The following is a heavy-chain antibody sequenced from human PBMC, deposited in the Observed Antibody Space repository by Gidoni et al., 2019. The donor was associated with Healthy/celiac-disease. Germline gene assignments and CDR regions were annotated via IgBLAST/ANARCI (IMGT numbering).Heavy chain of an antibody. V-gene: IGHV4-4*02. Sequence: QVQLQESGPGLVKPSGTLSLTCAVSGGSIRSSNWWSWVRQPPGKGLEWIGEIYHSGSTNYNPSLKSRVTISVDKSKNQFSLKLSSVTAADTAVYYCARKDYVDTAMVDYYYGMDVWGQGTTVTVSS. CDR2: IYHSGST. D-gene: IGHD5-18*01. CDR3: ARKDYVDTAMVDYYYGMDV. CDR1: GGSIRSSNW. J-gene: IGHJ6*02.